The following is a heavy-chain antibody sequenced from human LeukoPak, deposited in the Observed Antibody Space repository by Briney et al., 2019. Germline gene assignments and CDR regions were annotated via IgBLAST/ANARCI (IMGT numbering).Heavy chain of an antibody. CDR3: AKAYYYYGSGSYRAPFDY. D-gene: IGHD3-10*01. J-gene: IGHJ4*02. Sequence: PGGSLRLSCAASGFTFSSYWMSWVRQAPGKGLEWVANIKQDGSEKYYVDSVKGRFTISRDNAKNSLYLQMNSLRAEDTALYYCAKAYYYYGSGSYRAPFDYWGQGTLVTVSS. V-gene: IGHV3-7*03. CDR2: IKQDGSEK. CDR1: GFTFSSYW.